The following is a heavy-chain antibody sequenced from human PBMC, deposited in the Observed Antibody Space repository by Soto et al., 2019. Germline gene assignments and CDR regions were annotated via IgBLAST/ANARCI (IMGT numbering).Heavy chain of an antibody. CDR2: ISESGSYT. D-gene: IGHD3-16*02. Sequence: EVQLLESGGGLVQPGGSLRLSCAASGFTFSSYAMSWVRQAPGKGLEWVSTISESGSYTSYADSVKGRFTISRDISKNTLYLQMNSLRAEDTAVYYCAIRGSYRSFDYWGQGTLVPVSS. J-gene: IGHJ4*02. V-gene: IGHV3-23*01. CDR1: GFTFSSYA. CDR3: AIRGSYRSFDY.